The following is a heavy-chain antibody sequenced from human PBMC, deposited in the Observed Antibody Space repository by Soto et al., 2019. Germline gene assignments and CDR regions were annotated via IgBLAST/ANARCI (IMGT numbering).Heavy chain of an antibody. Sequence: GGSLRLSCAASGFTVSNNYMTWVRQAPGKGLEWVSIIYSGSSTYYADSVKGRFTISRDNSKNTVYLQMNSLRAEDTAVYYCARGDGEAPYYYGMDVWGQGTTVTVSS. CDR3: ARGDGEAPYYYGMDV. D-gene: IGHD3-10*01. V-gene: IGHV3-53*01. CDR2: IYSGSST. J-gene: IGHJ6*02. CDR1: GFTVSNNY.